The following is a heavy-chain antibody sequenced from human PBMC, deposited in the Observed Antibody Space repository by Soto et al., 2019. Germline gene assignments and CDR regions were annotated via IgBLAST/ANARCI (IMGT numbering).Heavy chain of an antibody. CDR1: GGSISSSSYY. V-gene: IGHV4-39*01. Sequence: QLQLQESGPGLVKPSETLSLTCTVSGGSISSSSYYWGWIRQPPGKGLEWIGSIYYSGSTYYNPSLKSGVTIPVDTSQTKFSMNLSCVTAADTAVYYCARRGYCSGGSCYGNFDYWGQGTLVTVSS. CDR3: ARRGYCSGGSCYGNFDY. J-gene: IGHJ4*02. D-gene: IGHD2-15*01. CDR2: IYYSGST.